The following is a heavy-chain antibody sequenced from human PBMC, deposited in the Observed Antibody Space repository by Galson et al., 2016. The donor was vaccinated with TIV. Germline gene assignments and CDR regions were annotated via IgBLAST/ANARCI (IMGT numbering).Heavy chain of an antibody. CDR1: GFMFTSSA. CDR3: AAGHWYSGSSSQKRFYFDY. V-gene: IGHV1-58*02. Sequence: SVKVSCKASGFMFTSSAMQWVRQARGERLEWIGWIVVGSGDTDRAQKFQERVTFIRDMSTRTVYMELRSLRSEDTAVYYCAAGHWYSGSSSQKRFYFDYWSQGTLVTVSS. D-gene: IGHD1-26*01. CDR2: IVVGSGDT. J-gene: IGHJ4*02.